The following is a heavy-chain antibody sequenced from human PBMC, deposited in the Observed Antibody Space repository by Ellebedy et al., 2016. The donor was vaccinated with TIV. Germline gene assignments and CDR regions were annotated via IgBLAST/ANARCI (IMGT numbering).Heavy chain of an antibody. J-gene: IGHJ3*02. CDR1: GGSFSGYY. Sequence: MPSETLSLTCAVYGGSFSGYYWSCIPQPPGKGLEWIGEINHSGSTNYNPSLKSRVTISVDTSKNQFSLKLSSVTAADTAVYYCARGYTDAFDIWGQGTMVTVSS. D-gene: IGHD2-2*02. CDR3: ARGYTDAFDI. CDR2: INHSGST. V-gene: IGHV4-34*01.